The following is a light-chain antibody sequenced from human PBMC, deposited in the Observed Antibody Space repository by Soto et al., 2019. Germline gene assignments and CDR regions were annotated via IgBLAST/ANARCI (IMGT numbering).Light chain of an antibody. CDR1: QSISSW. J-gene: IGKJ5*01. CDR2: KAS. V-gene: IGKV1-5*03. Sequence: DLQMTQSPSTLSAFVGDRVTITCRASQSISSWLAWYQQKPGKAPKSLIYKASSLESGVPSRFSGGGSGTEFTLTISSLQPDDFATYYCQQYNSYPITFGQGTRLEIK. CDR3: QQYNSYPIT.